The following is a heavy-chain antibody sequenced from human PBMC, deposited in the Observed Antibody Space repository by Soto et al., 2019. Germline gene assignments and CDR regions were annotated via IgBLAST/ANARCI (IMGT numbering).Heavy chain of an antibody. Sequence: PSETLSLTCAVYGGSFSGYYWSWIRQPPGKGLEWIGEINHSGSTNYNPSLKSRVTISVDTSKNQFSLKLSSVTAADTAVYYCARTSRLRYFDWLPHPIDYWGQGTLVTVSS. D-gene: IGHD3-9*01. J-gene: IGHJ4*02. CDR2: INHSGST. V-gene: IGHV4-34*01. CDR1: GGSFSGYY. CDR3: ARTSRLRYFDWLPHPIDY.